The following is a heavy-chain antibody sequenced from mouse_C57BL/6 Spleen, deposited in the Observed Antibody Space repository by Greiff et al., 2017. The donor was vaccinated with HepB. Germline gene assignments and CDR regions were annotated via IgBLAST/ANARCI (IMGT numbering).Heavy chain of an antibody. Sequence: VQLQQSGPELVKPGASVKISCKASGYAFSSSWMNWVKQRPGKGLEWIGRIYPGDGDTNYNGKFKGKATLTADKSSSTAYMQLSSLTSEDSAVYFCARSNCDGAMDYWGQGTSVTVSS. CDR1: GYAFSSSW. V-gene: IGHV1-82*01. D-gene: IGHD4-1*01. CDR3: ARSNCDGAMDY. CDR2: IYPGDGDT. J-gene: IGHJ4*01.